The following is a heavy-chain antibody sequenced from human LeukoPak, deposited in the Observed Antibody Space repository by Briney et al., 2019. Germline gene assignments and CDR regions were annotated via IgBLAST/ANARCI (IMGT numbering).Heavy chain of an antibody. CDR2: IYYSGST. Sequence: SETLSLTCTVSGDSISSSSYYWGWIRQPPGKGLEWIGSIYYSGSTYYNPSLKSRVTISVDTSENQFSLKLSSVTAADTAVYYCARGKKAYSSSWYDYWGQGTLVTVSS. CDR3: ARGKKAYSSSWYDY. D-gene: IGHD6-13*01. J-gene: IGHJ4*02. V-gene: IGHV4-39*01. CDR1: GDSISSSSYY.